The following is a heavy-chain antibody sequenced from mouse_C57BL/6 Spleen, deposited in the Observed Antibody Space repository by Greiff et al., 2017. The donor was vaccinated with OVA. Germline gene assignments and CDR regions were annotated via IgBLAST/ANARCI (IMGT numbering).Heavy chain of an antibody. J-gene: IGHJ4*01. CDR1: GYTFTDYN. CDR2: INPNNGGT. CDR3: ARNDYAMDY. D-gene: IGHD2-3*01. Sequence: VQLQQSGPELVKPGASVKMSCKASGYTFTDYNMDWVKQSHGKSLEWIGYINPNNGGTSYNQKFKGKVTLTVNKNSSTDYMELRSLTSEDSTDYYCARNDYAMDYWGQGTSVTVSS. V-gene: IGHV1-22*01.